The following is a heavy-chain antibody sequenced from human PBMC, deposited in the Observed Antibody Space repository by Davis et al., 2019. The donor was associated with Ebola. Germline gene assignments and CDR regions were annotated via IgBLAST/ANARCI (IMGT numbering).Heavy chain of an antibody. V-gene: IGHV5-51*01. CDR3: ARHRARLPATIGYWFDP. CDR2: IYPGDSDT. D-gene: IGHD1-26*01. CDR1: GYSFTSYW. J-gene: IGHJ5*02. Sequence: GESLKISCKGSGYSFTSYWIGWVRQMPGKGLEWMGIIYPGDSDTIYSPSFQGQVTISADKSISTAYLQWSSLKASDTAMYYCARHRARLPATIGYWFDPWGQGTLVTVSS.